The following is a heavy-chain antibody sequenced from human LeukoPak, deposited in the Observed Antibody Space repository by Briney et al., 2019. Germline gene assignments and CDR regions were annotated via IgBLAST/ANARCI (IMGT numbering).Heavy chain of an antibody. J-gene: IGHJ6*03. CDR2: IYTSGST. D-gene: IGHD2-2*01. CDR1: GGSINSGTYY. CDR3: ARKLPERYCSSTSCYDSYYYMDV. V-gene: IGHV4-61*02. Sequence: SQTLSLTCTVSGGSINSGTYYWSWIRQPAGKGLEWIGRIYTSGSTNYNPSLKSRVTISVDKSKNQFSLKLSSVTAADTAVYYCARKLPERYCSSTSCYDSYYYMDVWGKGTTVTVSS.